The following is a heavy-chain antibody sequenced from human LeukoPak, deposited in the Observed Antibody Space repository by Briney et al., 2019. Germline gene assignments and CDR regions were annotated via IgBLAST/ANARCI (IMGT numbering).Heavy chain of an antibody. J-gene: IGHJ5*01. D-gene: IGHD6-13*01. CDR2: ISGGGGIT. Sequence: TGGSLRLSCAASGLTFTSYAMSWVRQAPGKGLDWVSVISGGGGITNYADSVKGRFTISRDTSMSTLYLQMNSLRAEDTALYYCAKATSPVQSRNWFDSWGQGTLVTVSS. V-gene: IGHV3-23*01. CDR3: AKATSPVQSRNWFDS. CDR1: GLTFTSYA.